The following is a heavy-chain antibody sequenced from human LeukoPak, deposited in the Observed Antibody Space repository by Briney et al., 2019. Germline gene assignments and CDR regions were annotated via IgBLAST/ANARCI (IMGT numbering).Heavy chain of an antibody. CDR2: IYYSGST. CDR1: GGSFSGYY. J-gene: IGHJ5*02. V-gene: IGHV4-59*08. Sequence: ESSETLSLTCAVYGGSFSGYYWSWIRQPPGKGLEWIGYIYYSGSTNYNPSLKSRVTISVDTSKNQFSLKLNFVTAADTAVYYCAGAYDIVGATVFDPWGQGTLVTVSS. CDR3: AGAYDIVGATVFDP. D-gene: IGHD1-26*01.